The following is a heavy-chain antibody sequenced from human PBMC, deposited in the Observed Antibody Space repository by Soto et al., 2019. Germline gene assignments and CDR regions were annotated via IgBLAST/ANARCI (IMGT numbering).Heavy chain of an antibody. CDR3: ARDPIFKSGSGSYPRFFDY. Sequence: PAGSMRLSCPASGLTLSSYSMHWDRPAPGKGLVWVSRINSDGSRTSYADSVKGRFTISRDNAKNTLYLQMNSLRAEDTAVYYCARDPIFKSGSGSYPRFFDYWGQGTLVTVSS. J-gene: IGHJ4*02. D-gene: IGHD3-10*01. CDR2: INSDGSRT. CDR1: GLTLSSYS. V-gene: IGHV3-74*01.